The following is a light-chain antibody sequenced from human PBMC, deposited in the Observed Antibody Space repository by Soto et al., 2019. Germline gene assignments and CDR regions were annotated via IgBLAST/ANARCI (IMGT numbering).Light chain of an antibody. V-gene: IGKV3-15*01. CDR1: QSVSSK. CDR2: GAS. J-gene: IGKJ1*01. Sequence: EIVLTQSPGTLSVSPGERATLSCRASQSVSSKLAWYQQKPVQAPRLLFHGASTGATGIPARFSGSGSETEFTLSISSPQSEDFAVDYCQRYNNWPGTLGQGTKVEIK. CDR3: QRYNNWPGT.